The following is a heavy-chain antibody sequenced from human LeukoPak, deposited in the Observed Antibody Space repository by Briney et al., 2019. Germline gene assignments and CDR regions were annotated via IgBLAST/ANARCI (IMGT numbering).Heavy chain of an antibody. CDR3: ARLYSNSAYYFDY. CDR2: INPNSGGT. V-gene: IGHV1-2*02. J-gene: IGHJ4*02. D-gene: IGHD6-6*01. Sequence: GASVKVSCKASGYTFTDYYMHWVRQAPGQGLEWMGWINPNSGGTNYAQKFQGRVTMTRDTSISTAYMELSRLRSDDTAMYYCARLYSNSAYYFDYWGQGTRVTVSS. CDR1: GYTFTDYY.